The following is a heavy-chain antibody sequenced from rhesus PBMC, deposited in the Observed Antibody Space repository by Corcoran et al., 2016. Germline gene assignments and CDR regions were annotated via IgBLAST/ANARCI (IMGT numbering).Heavy chain of an antibody. D-gene: IGHD6-31*01. CDR3: ARGGSGWYSAFDY. CDR2: MYGSAGTN. V-gene: IGHV4S14*01. CDR1: GYSLRSNY. J-gene: IGHJ4*01. Sequence: QVQLQESGPGLVKPSEPLSLTCAVSGYSLRSNYWNWIRQPLGKELVWIGIMYGSAGTNYLNPSLKRRVTLSVDTSKNQFSLKLSSVIAADTAVYYCARGGSGWYSAFDYWGPGVLVAVSS.